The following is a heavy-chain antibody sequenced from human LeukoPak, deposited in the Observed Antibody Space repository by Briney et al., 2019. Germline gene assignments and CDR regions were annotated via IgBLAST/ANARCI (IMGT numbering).Heavy chain of an antibody. CDR1: GGSISSYY. CDR2: IYYSGST. CDR3: ARACSGGSCYPGEDAFDI. D-gene: IGHD2-15*01. J-gene: IGHJ3*02. V-gene: IGHV4-59*01. Sequence: PSETLSLTCTASGGSISSYYWSWIRRPPGKGLEWIGYIYYSGSTNYNPSLKSRVTISVDTSKNQFSLKLSSVTAADTAVYYCARACSGGSCYPGEDAFDIWGQGTMVTVSS.